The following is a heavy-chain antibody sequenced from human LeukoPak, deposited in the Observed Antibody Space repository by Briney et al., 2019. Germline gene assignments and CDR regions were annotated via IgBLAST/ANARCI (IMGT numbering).Heavy chain of an antibody. Sequence: SQTLSLTCAISGDSVSSNSAAWNWIRQSPSRGLEWLGRTYYRSKWYNDYAVSVKGRITINPDTSKNQFSLQLNSVTPEDTAVYYCARSLSHYSSGWFYFSAFDIWGQGTMVTVSS. D-gene: IGHD6-19*01. J-gene: IGHJ3*02. CDR3: ARSLSHYSSGWFYFSAFDI. V-gene: IGHV6-1*01. CDR1: GDSVSSNSAA. CDR2: TYYRSKWYN.